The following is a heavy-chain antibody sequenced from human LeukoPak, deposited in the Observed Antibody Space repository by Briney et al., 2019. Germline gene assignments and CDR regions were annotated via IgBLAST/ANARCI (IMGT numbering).Heavy chain of an antibody. Sequence: GSLRLSCAASGFTFSSYAMSWVRQAPGKGLEWVSAISGSGGSTYYADSVKGRFTISRDNSKNTLYLQMNSLRAEDTAVYYCAKDSVEMATITGYYFDYWGQGTLVTDSS. V-gene: IGHV3-23*01. D-gene: IGHD5-24*01. CDR2: ISGSGGST. CDR1: GFTFSSYA. CDR3: AKDSVEMATITGYYFDY. J-gene: IGHJ4*02.